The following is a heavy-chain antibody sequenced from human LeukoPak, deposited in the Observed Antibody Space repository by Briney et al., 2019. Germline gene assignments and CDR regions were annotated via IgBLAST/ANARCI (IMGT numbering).Heavy chain of an antibody. J-gene: IGHJ6*03. V-gene: IGHV1-8*01. CDR1: GYTFTSYD. CDR2: MNPNSGNT. D-gene: IGHD3-3*01. CDR3: ARGAGTAGTIFGVVITYYYYMDV. Sequence: GASVKVSCKASGYTFTSYDINWVRQATGQGLEWMGWMNPNSGNTGYAQKFQGRVTMTRNTSISTAYMELSSLRSEDTAVYYCARGAGTAGTIFGVVITYYYYMDVWGKGTTVTVSS.